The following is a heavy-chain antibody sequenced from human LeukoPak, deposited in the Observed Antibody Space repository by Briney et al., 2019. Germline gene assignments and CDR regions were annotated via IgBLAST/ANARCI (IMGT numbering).Heavy chain of an antibody. V-gene: IGHV3-23*01. J-gene: IGHJ4*02. CDR3: AKDCSSTSCYFDY. Sequence: PGGSLRLSCAASGFTFSSYAMSWVRQAPGKGLEWVSAISGSGGSTYYADSVKGRFTISRDNSKNTLYLQMSSLRAEDTAVYYCAKDCSSTSCYFDYWGQGTLVTVSS. CDR1: GFTFSSYA. D-gene: IGHD2-2*01. CDR2: ISGSGGST.